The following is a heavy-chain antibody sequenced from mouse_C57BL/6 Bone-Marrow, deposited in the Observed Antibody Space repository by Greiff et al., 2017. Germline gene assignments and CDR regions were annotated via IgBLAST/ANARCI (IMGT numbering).Heavy chain of an antibody. D-gene: IGHD3-2*02. V-gene: IGHV5-6*02. Sequence: VKLVESGGDLVKPGGSLKLSCAASGFTFSSYGMSWVRQTPDKRLEWVATISSGGSYTYYPDSVKGRFPSSRDNAKNTLYLQMSSLKSEDTAMYYCASPASETAMDYWGQGTSVTVSS. J-gene: IGHJ4*01. CDR1: GFTFSSYG. CDR3: ASPASETAMDY. CDR2: ISSGGSYT.